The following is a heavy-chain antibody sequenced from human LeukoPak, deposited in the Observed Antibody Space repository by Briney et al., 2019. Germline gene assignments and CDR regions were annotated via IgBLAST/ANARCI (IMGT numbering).Heavy chain of an antibody. V-gene: IGHV3-30*18. CDR3: AKDYDSGSYYTRWFDP. CDR2: ISYDGSKK. D-gene: IGHD3-10*01. J-gene: IGHJ5*02. CDR1: GFTFSSYG. Sequence: GGSLRLSCAASGFTFSSYGMHWVRQAPDKGLEWVAVISYDGSKKYYADSVKGRFTISRDNSKNTLYLQMNSLRAEDTAVYYCAKDYDSGSYYTRWFDPWGQGTLVTVSS.